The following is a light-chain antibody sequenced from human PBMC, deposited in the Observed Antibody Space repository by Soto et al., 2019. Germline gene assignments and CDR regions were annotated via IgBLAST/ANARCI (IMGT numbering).Light chain of an antibody. J-gene: IGKJ3*01. Sequence: IQMTQSPSSLSASVGDTVTITCRASQTLDRYLNWVQQKSGQAPKLLMNAASTLRSGVPPMVSDSGSGTDFTLTISSLQTEDYATDYWPESYNAPFDFGPGNKVYI. V-gene: IGKV1-39*01. CDR2: AAS. CDR3: PESYNAPFD. CDR1: QTLDRY.